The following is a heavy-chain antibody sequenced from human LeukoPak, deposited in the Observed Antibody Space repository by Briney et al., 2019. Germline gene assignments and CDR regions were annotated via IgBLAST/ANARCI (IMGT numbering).Heavy chain of an antibody. Sequence: ASVKVSCKTSRYIFNGFWIHWVRQAPGQGLEWMGFINPNSGNTNYAQKFQGRVTMTRDMSISTAYLELSSLTSDDTAVYYCAREMRPGTTTLVAYWGQGTLVTVSS. CDR1: RYIFNGFW. CDR3: AREMRPGTTTLVAY. J-gene: IGHJ4*02. CDR2: INPNSGNT. D-gene: IGHD1-1*01. V-gene: IGHV1-2*02.